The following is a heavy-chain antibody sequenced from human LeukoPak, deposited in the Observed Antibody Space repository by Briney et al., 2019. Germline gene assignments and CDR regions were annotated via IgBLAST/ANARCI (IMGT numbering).Heavy chain of an antibody. Sequence: GGSLRLSCEVSGFIFSYYGMNWVRQAPGKGLEWVSAISDSGDATYYADSVKGRFTISRDNAKNSLYLQINSLRAEDTAVYYCARTYKGRDAFDIWGQGTMVTVSS. J-gene: IGHJ3*02. D-gene: IGHD1-1*01. CDR3: ARTYKGRDAFDI. V-gene: IGHV3-21*01. CDR2: ISDSGDAT. CDR1: GFIFSYYG.